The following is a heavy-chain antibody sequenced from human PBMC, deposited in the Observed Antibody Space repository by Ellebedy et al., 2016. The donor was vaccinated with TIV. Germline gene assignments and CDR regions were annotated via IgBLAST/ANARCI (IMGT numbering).Heavy chain of an antibody. CDR2: ISHDGSRK. V-gene: IGHV3-30-3*01. D-gene: IGHD4-17*01. CDR3: ARDLYSGEYDVFDY. CDR1: GLTFSGYA. Sequence: GESLKISCAVSGLTFSGYAMQWVRQAPGKGLEWVAVISHDGSRKEYADSVQGRFTISRDNSKSTLYLQMDSLRAEDTAVYYCARDLYSGEYDVFDYWGQGTLVTVSS. J-gene: IGHJ4*02.